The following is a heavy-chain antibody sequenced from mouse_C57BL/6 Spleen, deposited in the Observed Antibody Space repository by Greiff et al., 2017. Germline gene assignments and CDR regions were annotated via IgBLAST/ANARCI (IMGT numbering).Heavy chain of an antibody. CDR2: IDPEDGDT. CDR1: GFNIKDYY. Sequence: VQLQQSGAELVRPGASVKLSCTASGFNIKDYYMHWVKQRPEQGLEWIGRIDPEDGDTEYAPKFQGKATMTADTSSTTAYLQLSSLTSEDTAVYYCTKGLRNAMDYWGQGTSVTVSS. CDR3: TKGLRNAMDY. D-gene: IGHD3-1*01. J-gene: IGHJ4*01. V-gene: IGHV14-1*01.